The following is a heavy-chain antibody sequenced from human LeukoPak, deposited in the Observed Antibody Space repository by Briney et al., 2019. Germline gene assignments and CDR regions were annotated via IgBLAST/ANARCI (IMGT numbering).Heavy chain of an antibody. J-gene: IGHJ6*02. CDR3: ARVDTNNYYYGMDV. Sequence: SETLSLTCTVSGGSISSGGYYWSWIRQHPGKGLEWIGYIYYSGSTYYNPSLKSRVTISVDTSKNQFSLKLSSVTAADTAVYYCARVDTNNYYYGMDVWGQGTTVTVSS. CDR2: IYYSGST. CDR1: GGSISSGGYY. V-gene: IGHV4-31*03. D-gene: IGHD3-9*01.